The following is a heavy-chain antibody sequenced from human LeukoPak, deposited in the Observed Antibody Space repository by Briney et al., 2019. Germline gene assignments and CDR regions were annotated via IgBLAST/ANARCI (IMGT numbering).Heavy chain of an antibody. CDR3: ATLVSTRYYFDY. D-gene: IGHD5/OR15-5a*01. J-gene: IGHJ4*02. Sequence: PSETLSLTCTVSDYSISSGYGYYWGWIRQPPGKGLEWIGNIYHSGITYYNHFNSSLKSRVTISIDTSKNQFSLRLTSVTAADTAVYFCATLVSTRYYFDYWGQGTLITVSS. CDR2: IYHSGIT. V-gene: IGHV4-38-2*02. CDR1: DYSISSGYGYY.